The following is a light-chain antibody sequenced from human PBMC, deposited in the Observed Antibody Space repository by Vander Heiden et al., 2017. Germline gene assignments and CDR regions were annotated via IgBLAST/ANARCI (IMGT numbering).Light chain of an antibody. CDR2: EVN. Sequence: QSALTPPASVSGSLGQSITISCSGTSSDIGAYFFVSWYQQRPGKAPKLIIYEVNNRPSGVSSRFSGSKSGNTASLTISGLQAADEAYYHCSSFTGASTLVFGGGTKVTVL. CDR3: SSFTGASTLV. CDR1: SSDIGAYFF. V-gene: IGLV2-14*01. J-gene: IGLJ3*02.